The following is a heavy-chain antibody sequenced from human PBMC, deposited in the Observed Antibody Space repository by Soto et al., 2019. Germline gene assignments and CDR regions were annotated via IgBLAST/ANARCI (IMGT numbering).Heavy chain of an antibody. Sequence: SETLSLTCTVSGGSISSYYWSWIRQPPGKGLEWIGYIYCGGSTNYNPSLKSRVTISVDTSKNQFSLKLSSVTAADTAVYYCARDSRSGYELYNWFDPWGQGTLVTVSS. D-gene: IGHD3-3*01. J-gene: IGHJ5*02. CDR1: GGSISSYY. CDR3: ARDSRSGYELYNWFDP. V-gene: IGHV4-59*01. CDR2: IYCGGST.